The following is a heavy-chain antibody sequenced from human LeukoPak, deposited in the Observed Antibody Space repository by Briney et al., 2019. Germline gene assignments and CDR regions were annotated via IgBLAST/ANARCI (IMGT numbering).Heavy chain of an antibody. V-gene: IGHV3-23*01. D-gene: IGHD3-22*01. J-gene: IGHJ4*02. CDR3: ARGPPNSSGYIAY. CDR2: ISGSGGST. Sequence: PGGSLRLSCAASGFTFSSYAMNWVRQAPGKGLEWVSSISGSGGSTYYADSVKGRFTISRDNSKNTLYLQMNSLRAEDTAVYYCARGPPNSSGYIAYWGQGTLVTVSS. CDR1: GFTFSSYA.